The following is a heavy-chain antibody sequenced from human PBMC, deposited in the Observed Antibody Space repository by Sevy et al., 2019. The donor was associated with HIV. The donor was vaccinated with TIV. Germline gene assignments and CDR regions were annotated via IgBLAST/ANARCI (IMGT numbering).Heavy chain of an antibody. Sequence: GGSLRLSCGASGFTFSNYAMSWVRQAPGKGLEWVSSISGSGDNTYNAHSVKGRFTVSRDNSKNTLYLQMNSLRAEDTAVDYCAKDSGDDNYGLFDYWGQGTLVTVSS. CDR2: ISGSGDNT. D-gene: IGHD5-18*01. V-gene: IGHV3-23*01. CDR3: AKDSGDDNYGLFDY. J-gene: IGHJ4*02. CDR1: GFTFSNYA.